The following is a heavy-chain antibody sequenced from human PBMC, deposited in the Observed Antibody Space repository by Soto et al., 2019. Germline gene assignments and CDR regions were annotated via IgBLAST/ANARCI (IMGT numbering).Heavy chain of an antibody. CDR1: GFTFSNYA. V-gene: IGHV3-23*01. CDR2: ISNSFSDGNT. CDR3: AKVFSPEGGNYFDY. J-gene: IGHJ4*02. Sequence: PGGSLRLSCVVSGFTFSNYAMNWVRQAPGKGLEWVSAISNSFSDGNTHYADSVKGRFTISRDNDKNTVFLEMNSLRAEDTAVYYCAKVFSPEGGNYFDYWGQGTLVTVSS.